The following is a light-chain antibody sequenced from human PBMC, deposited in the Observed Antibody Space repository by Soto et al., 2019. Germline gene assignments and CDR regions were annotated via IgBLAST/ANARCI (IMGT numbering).Light chain of an antibody. CDR1: QSVSSY. CDR3: QQRSNWPPTWT. Sequence: EIVLTQCPATLSLSPGERATLSCRASQSVSSYLAWYQQKPGQAPRLLIYDASSRATGIPARFSGSGSGTDFTLTISSLDPEDFAVYYCQQRSNWPPTWTFGQGTKVEIK. V-gene: IGKV3-11*01. CDR2: DAS. J-gene: IGKJ1*01.